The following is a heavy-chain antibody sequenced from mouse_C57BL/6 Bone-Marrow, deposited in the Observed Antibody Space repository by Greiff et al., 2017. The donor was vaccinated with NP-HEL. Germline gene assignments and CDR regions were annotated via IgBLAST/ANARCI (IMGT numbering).Heavy chain of an antibody. CDR3: ARGSFHDY. J-gene: IGHJ2*01. Sequence: QVQLQQSGAELAKPGASVKLSCKASGYTFTSYWMHWVKQRPGQGLEWIGYITPSSGYTKYNQKFKDKATLTADQSSSTAYMQLSSLTYEDSAVYYCARGSFHDYRGQGTTLTVSS. CDR1: GYTFTSYW. V-gene: IGHV1-7*01. CDR2: ITPSSGYT.